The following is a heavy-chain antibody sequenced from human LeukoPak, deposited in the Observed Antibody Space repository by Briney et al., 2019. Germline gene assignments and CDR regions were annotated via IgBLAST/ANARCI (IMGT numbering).Heavy chain of an antibody. V-gene: IGHV7-4-1*02. D-gene: IGHD3-3*01. CDR1: GYTFTIYA. J-gene: IGHJ5*02. Sequence: ASVKVSCKASGYTFTIYAMNWVRQAPGQGLEWMGWINTNTGNPTYAQGFTGRFVFSLDTSVSTAYLQISSLKAEDTAVYYCARDRTIFGVVHNERNWFDPWGQGTLVTVSS. CDR3: ARDRTIFGVVHNERNWFDP. CDR2: INTNTGNP.